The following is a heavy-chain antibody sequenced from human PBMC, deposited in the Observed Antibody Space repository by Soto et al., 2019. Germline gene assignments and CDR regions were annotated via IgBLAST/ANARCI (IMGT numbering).Heavy chain of an antibody. CDR3: TTVTTVDYYFDY. CDR1: GLTFSDRY. CDR2: IRKKTNSYTT. D-gene: IGHD4-17*01. Sequence: GGSLRLSCAASGLTFSDRYMDWVRQAPGKGLEWVGRIRKKTNSYTTEYAASVKGRFIISRDDSTNSLYLQMSSLKTEDTAVYYCTTVTTVDYYFDYWGQGTPVTVSS. J-gene: IGHJ4*02. V-gene: IGHV3-72*01.